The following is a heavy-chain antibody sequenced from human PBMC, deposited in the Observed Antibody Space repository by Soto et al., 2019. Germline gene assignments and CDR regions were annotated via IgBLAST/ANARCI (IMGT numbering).Heavy chain of an antibody. CDR1: GGTFSSYA. Sequence: SVKVSCKASGGTFSSYAITWVRQAPGQGLEWMGGIIPIFGTANYAQKFQARVTITADESTSTAYMELSSLRSEDTAVYYCARDRGPSSGYYPYWFDPWGQGTLVTAPQ. D-gene: IGHD3-22*01. V-gene: IGHV1-69*13. J-gene: IGHJ5*02. CDR3: ARDRGPSSGYYPYWFDP. CDR2: IIPIFGTA.